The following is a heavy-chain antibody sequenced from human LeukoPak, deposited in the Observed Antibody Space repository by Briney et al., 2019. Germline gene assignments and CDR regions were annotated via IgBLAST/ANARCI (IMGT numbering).Heavy chain of an antibody. V-gene: IGHV4-39*01. Sequence: SETLSLTCTVSGGSISSSSYYWGWIRQPPGKGLEWIGSIYYSGSTYYNPSLKSRVTISVDTSKNQFSLKLSSVTAADTAVYYCARHRRRLQLEWGSTYYFDYWGQGTLVTVSS. CDR2: IYYSGST. CDR1: GGSISSSSYY. J-gene: IGHJ4*02. D-gene: IGHD5-24*01. CDR3: ARHRRRLQLEWGSTYYFDY.